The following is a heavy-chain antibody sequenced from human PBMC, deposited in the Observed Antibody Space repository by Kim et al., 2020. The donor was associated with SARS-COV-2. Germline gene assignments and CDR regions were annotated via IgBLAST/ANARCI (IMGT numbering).Heavy chain of an antibody. CDR1: GGSISSYY. D-gene: IGHD2-15*01. V-gene: IGHV4-59*08. CDR3: ARRALGYCSGGSCYSGFDP. CDR2: IYYSGST. J-gene: IGHJ5*02. Sequence: SETLSLTCTVSGGSISSYYWSWIRQPPGKGLEWIGYIYYSGSTNYNPSLKSRVTISVDTSKNQFSLKLRSVTAADTAVYYCARRALGYCSGGSCYSGFDPWGQGTLVTVSS.